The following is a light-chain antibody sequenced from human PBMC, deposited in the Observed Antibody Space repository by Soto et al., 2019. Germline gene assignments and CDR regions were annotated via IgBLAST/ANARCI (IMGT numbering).Light chain of an antibody. CDR2: LGS. CDR3: MQALQSPRT. CDR1: QSLLHSNGYNY. V-gene: IGKV2-28*01. Sequence: DIVMTQSPLSLPVTPGEPASISCRSSQSLLHSNGYNYVDWYLQKPGQPPQLLIFLGSSRASGVPDRFNGSGSGTDFTLRITTVEAEDVGVYYCMQALQSPRTFGQGSKLEIK. J-gene: IGKJ2*01.